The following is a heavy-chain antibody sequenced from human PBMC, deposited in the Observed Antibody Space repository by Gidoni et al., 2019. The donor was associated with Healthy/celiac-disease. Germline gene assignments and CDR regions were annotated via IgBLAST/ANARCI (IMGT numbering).Heavy chain of an antibody. J-gene: IGHJ4*02. CDR1: GFTFSSYG. CDR2: IWYDGSNK. V-gene: IGHV3-33*01. D-gene: IGHD2-8*01. CDR3: ARDYMTSRYCTNGVCYFGY. Sequence: QVQLVESGGGVVQPGRSLRLSCAASGFTFSSYGMHWVRQAPGKGLEWVAVIWYDGSNKYYADSVKGRFTISRDNSKNTLYLQMNSLRAEDTAVYYCARDYMTSRYCTNGVCYFGYWGQGTLVTVSS.